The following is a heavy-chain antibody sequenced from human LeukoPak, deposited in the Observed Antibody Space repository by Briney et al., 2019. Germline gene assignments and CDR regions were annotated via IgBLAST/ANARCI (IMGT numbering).Heavy chain of an antibody. D-gene: IGHD2-2*02. CDR3: AKGEVVPAAIYGMDV. CDR1: GFTFSSYA. CDR2: IKGSGDST. V-gene: IGHV3-23*01. J-gene: IGHJ6*02. Sequence: GGSLRLSCAASGFTFSSYAMNWVRQAPGRGPEWVSLIKGSGDSTYYADSVRGRFTISRDNSKNTLYLQMNSLRGEDTAVYYCAKGEVVPAAIYGMDVWGQGTTVTVS.